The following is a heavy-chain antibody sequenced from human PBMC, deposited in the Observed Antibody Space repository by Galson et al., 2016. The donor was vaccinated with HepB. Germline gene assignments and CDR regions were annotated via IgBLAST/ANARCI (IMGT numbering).Heavy chain of an antibody. CDR3: AREGSADCSNCDHWNYGMDV. D-gene: IGHD4-11*01. J-gene: IGHJ6*02. V-gene: IGHV3-53*01. CDR1: GLTVSSTY. CDR2: IFSGGST. Sequence: SLRLSCAASGLTVSSTYMNWVRQAPGKGLEWISVIFSGGSTHYADSMKGRFTISRDNSKNTVYLEMNSLRAEDTAVYYCAREGSADCSNCDHWNYGMDVWGQGTTVTVSS.